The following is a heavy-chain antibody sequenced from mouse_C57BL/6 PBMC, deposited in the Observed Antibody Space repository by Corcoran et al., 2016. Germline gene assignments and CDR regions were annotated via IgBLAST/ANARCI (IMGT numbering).Heavy chain of an antibody. D-gene: IGHD1-1*01. CDR3: ARRAGSSYFDV. J-gene: IGHJ1*03. CDR1: GYTFTDYY. Sequence: EVQLQQSGPELVKPGASVKISCKASGYTFTDYYMNWVKQSHGKSLEWIGDINPNNGGTSYNQKFKGKATLTVDKSSSTAYMELRSLTSEDSAVDYCARRAGSSYFDVWGTGTTVTVSS. CDR2: INPNNGGT. V-gene: IGHV1-26*01.